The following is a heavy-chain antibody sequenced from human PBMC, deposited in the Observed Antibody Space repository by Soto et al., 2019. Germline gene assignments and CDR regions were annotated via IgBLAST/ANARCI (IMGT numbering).Heavy chain of an antibody. Sequence: PSETLSLTCNVSGGSISSYYWNWIRQAPGKGLEWIGNIYYSGSTNYNPSLKSRATISVGTSKKQFSLRLSSVTAADTAVYYCAFLGWSEGYFAFDIWGLGTMVTVSS. D-gene: IGHD3-3*01. CDR2: IYYSGST. CDR1: GGSISSYY. V-gene: IGHV4-59*01. CDR3: AFLGWSEGYFAFDI. J-gene: IGHJ3*02.